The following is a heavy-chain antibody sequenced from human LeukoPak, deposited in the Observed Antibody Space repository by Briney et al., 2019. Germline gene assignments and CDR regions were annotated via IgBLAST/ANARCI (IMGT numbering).Heavy chain of an antibody. D-gene: IGHD1-20*01. J-gene: IGHJ4*02. CDR3: ARITRYYFDY. V-gene: IGHV3-23*01. Sequence: GGSLRLSCAASGFTFSSYGMSWVRQAPGKGLEWVSAISGSGGSTYYADSVKGRFTISRDNSKNTLYLQMNSLRAEDTAVYYCARITRYYFDYWGQGTLVTVSS. CDR1: GFTFSSYG. CDR2: ISGSGGST.